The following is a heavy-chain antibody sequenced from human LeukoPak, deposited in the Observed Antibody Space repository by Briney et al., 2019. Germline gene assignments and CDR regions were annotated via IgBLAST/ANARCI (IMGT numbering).Heavy chain of an antibody. CDR1: GGSISSGGYY. D-gene: IGHD6-13*01. CDR3: ARDPGAAAGTNNWFDP. J-gene: IGHJ5*02. Sequence: SETLSLTFTVSGGSISSGGYYWSWIRQHPGKGLEWIGYIYYSGSTYYNPSLKSRVTISVDTSKNQFSLKLSSVTAADTAVYYCARDPGAAAGTNNWFDPWGQGTLVTVSS. CDR2: IYYSGST. V-gene: IGHV4-31*03.